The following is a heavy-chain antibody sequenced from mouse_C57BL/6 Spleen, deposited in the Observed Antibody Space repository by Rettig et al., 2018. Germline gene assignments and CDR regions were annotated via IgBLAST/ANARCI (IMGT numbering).Heavy chain of an antibody. V-gene: IGHV1-64*01. J-gene: IGHJ4*01. CDR2: IHPNSGST. Sequence: YTFTSYWMHWVKQRPGQGLEWIGMIHPNSGSTNYNEKFKSKATLTVDKSSSTAYMQLSSLTSEDSAVYYCAREGGHYYAMNYWGQGTSVTVSS. CDR3: AREGGHYYAMNY. CDR1: YTFTSYW.